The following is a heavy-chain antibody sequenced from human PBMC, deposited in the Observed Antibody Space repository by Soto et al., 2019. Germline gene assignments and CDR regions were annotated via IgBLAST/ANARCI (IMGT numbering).Heavy chain of an antibody. Sequence: GGSLRLSCAASGFTFSDYYMCWMRQAPGKAPEWVSYISGSSGHTNYANSVKGRFTISRDNAKNSLYLQMNSLRAEDTAVYFCARCPYSSSWYYFDYWGQGTLVTVSS. J-gene: IGHJ4*02. D-gene: IGHD6-13*01. CDR2: ISGSSGHT. V-gene: IGHV3-11*03. CDR3: ARCPYSSSWYYFDY. CDR1: GFTFSDYY.